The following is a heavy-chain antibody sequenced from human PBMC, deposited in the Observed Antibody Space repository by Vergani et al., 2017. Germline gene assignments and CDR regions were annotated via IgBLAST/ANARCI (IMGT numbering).Heavy chain of an antibody. V-gene: IGHV5-51*01. J-gene: IGHJ5*02. CDR3: ARLRPSNQIRPWFDP. CDR1: GYSFTSYW. CDR2: IYPGDSDT. Sequence: EVQLVQSGAAVKKPGESLKISCTGSGYSFTSYWIGWVRQMPGKGLEWMGIIYPGDSDTRYSPSFQGQVTISADKSISTAYLQWSSLKASDTAMYYCARLRPSNQIRPWFDPWGQGTLVTVSS.